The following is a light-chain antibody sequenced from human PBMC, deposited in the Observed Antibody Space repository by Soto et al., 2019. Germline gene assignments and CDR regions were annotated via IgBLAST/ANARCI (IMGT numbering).Light chain of an antibody. CDR3: QQRSNWWT. CDR2: DAS. J-gene: IGKJ1*01. V-gene: IGKV3-11*01. CDR1: QSVSYY. Sequence: EIVLTQSPATLSLSPGERATLSCRASQSVSYYVAWYQQKPGQAPRLLIYDASNRATGIPARFSGNGSGTDLTLTISSLEPEDFAVYYCQQRSNWWTFGQGTKVE.